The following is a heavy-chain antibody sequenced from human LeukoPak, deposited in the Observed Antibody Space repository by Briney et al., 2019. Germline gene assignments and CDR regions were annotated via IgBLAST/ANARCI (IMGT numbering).Heavy chain of an antibody. V-gene: IGHV4-59*08. D-gene: IGHD3-10*01. CDR2: IYSSGTT. Sequence: SETLSLTCTVSRXSISSYSWSWIRQPPGKGLEWIVDIYSSGTTKYNPSLKSRVTISVDMSRNQFSLKLTSVTAADTAVYYCARLIYGSGSYYKDYWGQGTLVTVSS. CDR3: ARLIYGSGSYYKDY. J-gene: IGHJ4*02. CDR1: RXSISSYS.